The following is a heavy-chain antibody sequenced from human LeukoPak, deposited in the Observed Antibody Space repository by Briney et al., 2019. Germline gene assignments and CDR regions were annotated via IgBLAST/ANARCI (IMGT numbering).Heavy chain of an antibody. D-gene: IGHD2-2*02. V-gene: IGHV3-23*01. Sequence: GGSLRLSCAASGFTFSNYGMSWVRQAPGKGLEWVSTISGSGSGTYNAGSVKGRLTTSRDNSNNTLYLQMNSLRAEDTAVYYCAKTEAPAAIRAGSDYWGQGTLVTVSS. CDR3: AKTEAPAAIRAGSDY. CDR2: ISGSGSGT. J-gene: IGHJ4*02. CDR1: GFTFSNYG.